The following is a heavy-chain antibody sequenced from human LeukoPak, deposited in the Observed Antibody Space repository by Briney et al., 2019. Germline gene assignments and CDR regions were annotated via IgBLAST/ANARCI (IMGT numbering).Heavy chain of an antibody. Sequence: ASVKVSCKASGYTFTGNYIHWVRQAPGQGLEWMGWINPDSGGTNYAQKFQGRVTMTRDTSISTAYMELSRLRSDDTAVYYCAREEGYYESSGYYVWGQGTLVTVSS. CDR1: GYTFTGNY. D-gene: IGHD3-22*01. CDR3: AREEGYYESSGYYV. J-gene: IGHJ4*02. V-gene: IGHV1-2*02. CDR2: INPDSGGT.